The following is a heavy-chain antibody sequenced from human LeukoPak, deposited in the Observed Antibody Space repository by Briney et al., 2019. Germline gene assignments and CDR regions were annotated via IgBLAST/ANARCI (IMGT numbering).Heavy chain of an antibody. V-gene: IGHV1-2*02. Sequence: AASVKVSCKASGYTFTGYYMHWVRQAPGQGLEWMGWINPKRGGTNYAQRFQGRVTMTGDTSISTAYMELSRLRSDDTAVYYCARDYGDSSGYLIDYWGQGTLVTVSS. CDR3: ARDYGDSSGYLIDY. J-gene: IGHJ4*02. CDR2: INPKRGGT. CDR1: GYTFTGYY. D-gene: IGHD3-22*01.